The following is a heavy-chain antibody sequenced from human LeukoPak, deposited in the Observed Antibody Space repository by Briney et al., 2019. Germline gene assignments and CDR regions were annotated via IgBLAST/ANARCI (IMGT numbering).Heavy chain of an antibody. Sequence: PGGSLRLSCAASGFTFSKAWMSWVRQAPGKGLEWVGRIKSKTDGGTTDYAAPVKGRFTISRDDSKNTLYLQMNSLKTEDTAVYYCARGIESSSSLEGYYYYYYGMDVWGQGTTVTVSS. CDR3: ARGIESSSSLEGYYYYYYGMDV. V-gene: IGHV3-15*01. J-gene: IGHJ6*02. CDR2: IKSKTDGGTT. CDR1: GFTFSKAW. D-gene: IGHD6-6*01.